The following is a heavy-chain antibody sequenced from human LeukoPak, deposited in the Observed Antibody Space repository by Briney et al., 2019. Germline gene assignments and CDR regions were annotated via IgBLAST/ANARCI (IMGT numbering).Heavy chain of an antibody. CDR1: GYTFTIYG. V-gene: IGHV1-18*01. CDR3: ARDGGREVATITPNWFDP. J-gene: IGHJ5*02. D-gene: IGHD5-24*01. Sequence: ASVKVSCKASGYTFTIYGISWVRQAPGHQLEWMGWISPNNGDTKYAQKLQGRVTMTTDTSTNTAYMELRSLTSDDTAVYFCARDGGREVATITPNWFDPWGQGTLVTVSS. CDR2: ISPNNGDT.